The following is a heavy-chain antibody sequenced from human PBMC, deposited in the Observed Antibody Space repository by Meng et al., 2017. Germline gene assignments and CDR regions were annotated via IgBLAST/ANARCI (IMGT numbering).Heavy chain of an antibody. CDR1: GYTITGYC. V-gene: IGHV1-2*06. J-gene: IGHJ4*02. Sequence: VLLVRSGPGVNTPGTSVKVSCTASGYTITGYCMHWVQQAPGQGLEWMGRINPNGGGTNYAQKFQGRVTMTRDTSISTAYMELSRLISDDTAVYYCARDSATGDFWGQGTLVTVSS. CDR2: INPNGGGT. D-gene: IGHD5-12*01. CDR3: ARDSATGDF.